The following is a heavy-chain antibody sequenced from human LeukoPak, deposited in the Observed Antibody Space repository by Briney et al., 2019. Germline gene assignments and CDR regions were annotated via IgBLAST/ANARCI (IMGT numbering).Heavy chain of an antibody. CDR2: IWHDGSTK. J-gene: IGHJ4*02. CDR1: GFTFSSFG. D-gene: IGHD6-13*01. V-gene: IGHV3-33*01. Sequence: PGGSLRLSCAASGFTFSSFGMHWVRQSPGKGLEWVAVIWHDGSTKVYADSVKGRFTISRDNSRNTLYLQVNSLRAEDTAVYYCARDRYSSMWSVFEYWGQGALVTVSS. CDR3: ARDRYSSMWSVFEY.